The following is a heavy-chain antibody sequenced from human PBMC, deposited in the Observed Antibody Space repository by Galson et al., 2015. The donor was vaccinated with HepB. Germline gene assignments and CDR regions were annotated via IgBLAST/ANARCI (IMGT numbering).Heavy chain of an antibody. V-gene: IGHV3-30*18. CDR3: AKDGLEIVRIGYYYIDA. Sequence: SLRLSCAASGFNFSSYGMNWVRQAPGKGLEWVAVISYDGSNKYYADSVHGRSTITRDNSKNTLYLQMNSLRAEDTAVYYCAKDGLEIVRIGYYYIDASVKRTSCTASS. D-gene: IGHD2-8*01. J-gene: IGHJ6*03. CDR1: GFNFSSYG. CDR2: ISYDGSNK.